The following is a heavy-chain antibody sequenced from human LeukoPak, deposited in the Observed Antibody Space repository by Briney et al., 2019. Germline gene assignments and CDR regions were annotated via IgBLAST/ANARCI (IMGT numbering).Heavy chain of an antibody. Sequence: GESLKISCKGSGYSFTSYWIGWGRQMPGKGLEWMGIIYPGDSDTRYSPSFQGQVTISADKSISTAYLQWSSLKASDTAMYYCARQLAAAGTMLYYGMDVWGQGTTVTVSS. CDR1: GYSFTSYW. J-gene: IGHJ6*02. D-gene: IGHD6-13*01. CDR3: ARQLAAAGTMLYYGMDV. CDR2: IYPGDSDT. V-gene: IGHV5-51*01.